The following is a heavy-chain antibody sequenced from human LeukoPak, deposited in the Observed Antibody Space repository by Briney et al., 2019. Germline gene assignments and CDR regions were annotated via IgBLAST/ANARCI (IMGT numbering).Heavy chain of an antibody. CDR1: GFSVSGNA. Sequence: GGSLRLSCAASGFSVSGNAMTWVRQAPGKGLEWVAVIWYDGSNKYYADSVKGRFTISRDNSKNTLYLQMNSLRAEDTAVYYCARDSVLGGYPQYYFDYWGQGTLVTVSS. J-gene: IGHJ4*02. V-gene: IGHV3-33*08. CDR2: IWYDGSNK. D-gene: IGHD5-12*01. CDR3: ARDSVLGGYPQYYFDY.